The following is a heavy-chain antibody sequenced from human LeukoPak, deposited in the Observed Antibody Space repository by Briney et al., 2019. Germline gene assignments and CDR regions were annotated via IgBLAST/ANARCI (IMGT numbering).Heavy chain of an antibody. CDR1: GFTFTTYA. J-gene: IGHJ4*02. D-gene: IGHD3-3*02. CDR3: ARIGSAAFTDY. Sequence: PGGSLRLSCAASGFTFTTYAMGWVRQSPGKGLEWVSSISGGGGGTYSAEFVKGRFTISRDNSKNTLYLQMNSLRAEDTAVYYCARIGSAAFTDYWGQGTLVTVSS. CDR2: ISGGGGGT. V-gene: IGHV3-23*01.